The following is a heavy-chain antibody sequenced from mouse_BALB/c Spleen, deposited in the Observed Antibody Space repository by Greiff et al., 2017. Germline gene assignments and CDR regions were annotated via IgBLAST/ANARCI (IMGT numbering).Heavy chain of an antibody. D-gene: IGHD1-1*01. CDR3: AITTVVAPEAY. CDR1: GFNIKDYY. J-gene: IGHJ3*01. V-gene: IGHV14-1*02. CDR2: IDPENGNT. Sequence: DVQLQESGAELVRPGALVKLSCKASGFNIKDYYMHWVKQRPEQGLEWIGWIDPENGNTIYDPKFQGKASITADTSSNTAYLQLSSLTSEDTAVYYCAITTVVAPEAYWGQGTLVTVSA.